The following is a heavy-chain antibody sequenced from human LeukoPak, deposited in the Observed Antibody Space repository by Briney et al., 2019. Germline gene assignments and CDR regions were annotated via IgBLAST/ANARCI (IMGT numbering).Heavy chain of an antibody. V-gene: IGHV3-15*01. J-gene: IGHJ4*02. Sequence: GGSLRLSCAASGFIFSNAWMNWVRQVPGKGLEWVGRIKSKTEGGTTDYAAPVKGRFTISRDDSQNTVDLQISSLTAEDTAMYFCTTTYIVASTRKFGDYWGQGTLVVVSS. CDR1: GFIFSNAW. CDR3: TTTYIVASTRKFGDY. D-gene: IGHD5-12*01. CDR2: IKSKTEGGTT.